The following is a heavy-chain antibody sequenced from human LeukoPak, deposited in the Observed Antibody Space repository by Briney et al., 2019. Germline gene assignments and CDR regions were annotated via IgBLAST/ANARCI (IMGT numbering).Heavy chain of an antibody. CDR1: GGSVSDYY. J-gene: IGHJ6*03. Sequence: SETLSLTCTISGGSVSDYYWSWIRQSPGKGLEWIGYIYYTGSTTYNPSLKSRVTISADTSKNQFSLKLSSVTAADTAVYYCARIKVVGGNYMDVWGKGTTVTVSS. V-gene: IGHV4-59*02. D-gene: IGHD2-15*01. CDR2: IYYTGST. CDR3: ARIKVVGGNYMDV.